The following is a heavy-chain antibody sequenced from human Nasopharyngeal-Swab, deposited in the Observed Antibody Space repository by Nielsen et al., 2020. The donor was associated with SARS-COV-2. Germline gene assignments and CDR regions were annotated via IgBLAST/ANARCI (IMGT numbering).Heavy chain of an antibody. D-gene: IGHD6-19*01. CDR3: ARDPIAVAGHDAFDI. CDR1: EYTFTGYY. Sequence: ASVKVSCKASEYTFTGYYMHWVRQAPGQGLEWMGWINPNSGGTNYAQKFQGWVTMTRDTSISTAYMELSRLRSDDTAVYYCARDPIAVAGHDAFDIWGQGTMVTVSS. V-gene: IGHV1-2*04. J-gene: IGHJ3*02. CDR2: INPNSGGT.